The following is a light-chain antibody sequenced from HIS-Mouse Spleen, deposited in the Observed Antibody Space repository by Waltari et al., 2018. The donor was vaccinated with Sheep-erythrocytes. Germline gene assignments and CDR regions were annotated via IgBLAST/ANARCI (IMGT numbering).Light chain of an antibody. CDR2: KVS. V-gene: IGKV2-30*02. J-gene: IGKJ2*01. Sequence: VVMTQSPLSLPVTLGQPASISCRSSQSLVHSDGNTYLNWFQQRPGHSPRRLIYKVSNRDSGVPDRVSGSGSGTDFTLKISRVEAEDVGVYYCMQGTHWPPYTFGQGTKLEIK. CDR3: MQGTHWPPYT. CDR1: QSLVHSDGNTY.